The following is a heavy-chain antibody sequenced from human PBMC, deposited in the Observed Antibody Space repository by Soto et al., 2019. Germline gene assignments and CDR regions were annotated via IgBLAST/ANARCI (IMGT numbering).Heavy chain of an antibody. CDR2: INPNSGDT. CDR3: ATSRISIAVAGEPEYYFAY. CDR1: GHTFTAYY. J-gene: IGHJ4*02. D-gene: IGHD6-19*01. Sequence: ASVKVSCKVSGHTFTAYYIHWVRQAPGQGLEWMGWINPNSGDTNYTQKFQGWVTMTRDTSISTAYMELSRLRSDDTAVYYCATSRISIAVAGEPEYYFAYWGQGTLVTVSS. V-gene: IGHV1-2*04.